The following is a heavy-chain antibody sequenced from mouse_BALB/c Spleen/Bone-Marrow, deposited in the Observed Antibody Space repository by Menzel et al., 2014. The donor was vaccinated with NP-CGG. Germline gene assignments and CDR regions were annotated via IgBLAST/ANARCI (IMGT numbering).Heavy chain of an antibody. J-gene: IGHJ2*01. CDR2: IWAGGTT. D-gene: IGHD1-1*01. V-gene: IGHV2-9*02. CDR3: ARSTTTDYFDY. Sequence: VKVVESGPGLVSPSQSLSITCTVSGFSLTSYGVHWVRQPPGKGLEWLGVIWAGGTTNYNSALMSRLSISKDNSKSQVFLKMNSLQTDDTAMYYCARSTTTDYFDYWGQGTTLTVSS. CDR1: GFSLTSYG.